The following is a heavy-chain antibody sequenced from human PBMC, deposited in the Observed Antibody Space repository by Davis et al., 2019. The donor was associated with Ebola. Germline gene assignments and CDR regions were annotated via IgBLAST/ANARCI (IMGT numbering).Heavy chain of an antibody. CDR3: AASAGTVGKFDY. V-gene: IGHV1-3*01. J-gene: IGHJ4*01. CDR1: GYIFTSYA. D-gene: IGHD1-14*01. CDR2: INAGSGNT. Sequence: AASVKVSCKASGYIFTSYAIHWVRQAPGQRLEWMGWINAGSGNTNYAQKFQGRVTITRDMSTSTSYLDLSNLRSEDTAVYYCAASAGTVGKFDYWGQGTLVTVSS.